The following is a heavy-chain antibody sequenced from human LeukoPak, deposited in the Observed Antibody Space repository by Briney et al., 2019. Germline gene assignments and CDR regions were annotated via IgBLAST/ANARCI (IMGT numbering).Heavy chain of an antibody. CDR1: GGTFSSYA. J-gene: IGHJ4*02. CDR2: IIPILGIA. V-gene: IGHV1-69*04. D-gene: IGHD6-6*01. CDR3: ARGPSGSSSYPLDY. Sequence: ASVKVSCKASGGTFSSYAISWVRQAPGQGLEWMGRIIPILGIANYAQKFQGRVTITADKSTSTAYMELSSLRSEDTAVYYCARGPSGSSSYPLDYWGQGTLVTVSS.